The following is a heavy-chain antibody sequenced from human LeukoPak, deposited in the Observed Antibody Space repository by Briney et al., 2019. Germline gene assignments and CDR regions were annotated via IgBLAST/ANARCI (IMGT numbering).Heavy chain of an antibody. CDR1: GFTFNTYS. D-gene: IGHD3-16*01. CDR3: AKDGLRLYFDY. J-gene: IGHJ4*02. CDR2: ISSSSSYI. V-gene: IGHV3-21*04. Sequence: GGSLRLSCAASGFTFNTYSMIWVRQAPGRGLEWVSSISSSSSYIYYADSVKGRFTISRDNSKNTLYLQMNSLRAEDTAVYYCAKDGLRLYFDYWGQGTLVTVSS.